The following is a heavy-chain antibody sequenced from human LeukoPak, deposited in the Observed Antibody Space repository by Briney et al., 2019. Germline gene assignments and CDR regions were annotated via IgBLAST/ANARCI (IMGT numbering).Heavy chain of an antibody. Sequence: PXQXXXXMGIINPSGGSTSYAQKFQGRVTMTRDTSTSTVYMELSSLRSEDTAVYYCARGLYDYEIDYWGQGTLVTVSS. CDR3: ARGLYDYEIDY. J-gene: IGHJ4*02. CDR2: INPSGGST. D-gene: IGHD4-17*01. V-gene: IGHV1-46*01.